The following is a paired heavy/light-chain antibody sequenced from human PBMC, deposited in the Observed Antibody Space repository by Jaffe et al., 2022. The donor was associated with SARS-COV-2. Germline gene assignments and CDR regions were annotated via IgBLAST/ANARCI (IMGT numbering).Heavy chain of an antibody. CDR3: ARERVATTLSRWFDP. Sequence: QVQLVESGGGVVQPGRSLRLSCVASGFTFNNYGMHWVRQAPGKGLEWVAVIWFDGSDKYYADSVKGRFTISRDNSNNTLYLQMNSLRVEDTAVYYCARERVATTLSRWFDPWGQGTLVTVSS. D-gene: IGHD5-12*01. J-gene: IGHJ5*02. CDR1: GFTFNNYG. CDR2: IWFDGSDK. V-gene: IGHV3-33*01.
Light chain of an antibody. V-gene: IGKV3-11*01. Sequence: EIVLTQSPAILSLSPGERATLSCRASQSVSSYLAWYQQKPGQAPRLLIYDASNRATGIPARFSGSGSGTDFTLTISSLEPEDFAVYYCQQRKNWPRLTFGGGTKVEIK. CDR3: QQRKNWPRLT. J-gene: IGKJ4*01. CDR1: QSVSSY. CDR2: DAS.